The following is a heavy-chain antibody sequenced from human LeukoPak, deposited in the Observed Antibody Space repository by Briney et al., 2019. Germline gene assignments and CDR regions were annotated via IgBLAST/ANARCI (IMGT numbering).Heavy chain of an antibody. Sequence: PGRSLRLSCAASGFTFSDHALHWVRQTPGKGLEWLTLISYDGRSKYYADSVRGRFTVSRDNSKNTLDLQMNAVRPEDTAVYYCARGKNKNMAIVIDYWGQGTLVTVSS. CDR3: ARGKNKNMAIVIDY. J-gene: IGHJ4*02. V-gene: IGHV3-30*04. D-gene: IGHD2/OR15-2a*01. CDR2: ISYDGRSK. CDR1: GFTFSDHA.